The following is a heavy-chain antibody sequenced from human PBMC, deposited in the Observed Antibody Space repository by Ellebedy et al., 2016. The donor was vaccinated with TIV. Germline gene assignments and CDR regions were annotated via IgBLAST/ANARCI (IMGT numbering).Heavy chain of an antibody. CDR2: IYYSGST. D-gene: IGHD3-22*01. J-gene: IGHJ3*02. CDR3: ARPYYYDSSGYYVDAFDI. Sequence: MPSETLSLTCTVSGGSISSGDYYWSWIRQPPGKGLEWIGYIYYSGSTYYNPSLKSRVTISVDTSKNQFSLKLSSVTAADTAVYYCARPYYYDSSGYYVDAFDIWGQGTMVTVSS. V-gene: IGHV4-30-4*02. CDR1: GGSISSGDYY.